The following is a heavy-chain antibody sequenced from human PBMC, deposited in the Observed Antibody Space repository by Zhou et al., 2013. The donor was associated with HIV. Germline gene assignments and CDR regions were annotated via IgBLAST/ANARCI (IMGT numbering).Heavy chain of an antibody. J-gene: IGHJ6*02. CDR1: GDTFSTDV. CDR3: ARGELPAAGFPRAFSYHRALDV. V-gene: IGHV1-69*04. CDR2: VSPLHSIV. Sequence: QVQLVQSGAEVKKPGSSVKVSCKASGDTFSTDVISWVRQARGQGLEWMGGVSPLHSIVHYPPKFQDRVTIIADESTSTAYMELTGLTSEDTAVYYCARGELPAAGFPRAFSYHRALDVWGQGTAVTVSS. D-gene: IGHD6-13*01.